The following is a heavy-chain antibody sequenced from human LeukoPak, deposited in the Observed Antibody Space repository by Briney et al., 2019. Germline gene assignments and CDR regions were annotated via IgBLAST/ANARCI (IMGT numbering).Heavy chain of an antibody. CDR2: IYYSGST. J-gene: IGHJ4*02. V-gene: IGHV4-39*01. CDR3: ARHVVSSGYYFPWYFDY. CDR1: GGSISSSSYY. D-gene: IGHD3-22*01. Sequence: PSETLSLTCTVSGGSISSSSYYWGWIRQPPGKGLEWIGSIYYSGSTYYNPSLKSRVTISVDTSKNQFSLKLSSVTAADTAVYYCARHVVSSGYYFPWYFDYWGQGTLVTVSS.